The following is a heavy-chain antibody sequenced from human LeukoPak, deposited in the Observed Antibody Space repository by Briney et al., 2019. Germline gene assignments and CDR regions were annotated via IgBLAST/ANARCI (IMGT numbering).Heavy chain of an antibody. J-gene: IGHJ4*02. V-gene: IGHV3-30-3*01. CDR3: ALTMVRGVPMTGGY. CDR2: ISYDGSNK. D-gene: IGHD3-10*01. Sequence: GGSLRLSCAASGFTFSSYAMHWVRQAPGKGLECVAVISYDGSNKYYADSVKGRFTISRDNSKNTLYLQMNSLRAEDTAVYYCALTMVRGVPMTGGYWGQGTLVTVSS. CDR1: GFTFSSYA.